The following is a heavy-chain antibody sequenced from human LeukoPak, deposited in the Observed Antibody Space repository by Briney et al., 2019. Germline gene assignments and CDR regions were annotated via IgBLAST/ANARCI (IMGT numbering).Heavy chain of an antibody. CDR3: ARVDSSSWYWAYYGMDV. J-gene: IGHJ6*02. Sequence: ASVKVSCKSSGYTFTSYDINWVRQAAGQGLGWMGWMNPNSGNTGYAQKFQGRVTMTRNTSISTAYMELSSLRSEDTAVYYCARVDSSSWYWAYYGMDVWGQGTTVTVSS. CDR2: MNPNSGNT. V-gene: IGHV1-8*01. CDR1: GYTFTSYD. D-gene: IGHD6-13*01.